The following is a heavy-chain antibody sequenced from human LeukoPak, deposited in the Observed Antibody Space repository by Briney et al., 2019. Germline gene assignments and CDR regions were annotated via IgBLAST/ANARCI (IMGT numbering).Heavy chain of an antibody. CDR3: ARGRWLGNYFDY. Sequence: PSETLSLTCAVYGRSFSGYYWGWIRQPPGKGLEWIGEINHSGSTNYNPSLKSRVTISVDTSKNQFSLKLSSVTAADTAVYYCARGRWLGNYFDYWGQGTLVTVSS. CDR1: GRSFSGYY. D-gene: IGHD5-24*01. V-gene: IGHV4-34*01. CDR2: INHSGST. J-gene: IGHJ4*02.